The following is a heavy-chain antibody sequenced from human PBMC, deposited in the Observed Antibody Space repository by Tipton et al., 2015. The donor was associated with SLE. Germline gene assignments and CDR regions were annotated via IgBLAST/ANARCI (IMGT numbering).Heavy chain of an antibody. Sequence: RSLRLSCTASGFSFGDYAMSWVRQAPGKGLEWVGFIRSKAYGGTTEYAASVKGRFTISRDDSKSIAYLQMNSLKTEDTAVYYCTRGLGIAVAGYFDYWGQGTLVIVSS. D-gene: IGHD6-19*01. CDR3: TRGLGIAVAGYFDY. J-gene: IGHJ4*02. V-gene: IGHV3-49*04. CDR1: GFSFGDYA. CDR2: IRSKAYGGTT.